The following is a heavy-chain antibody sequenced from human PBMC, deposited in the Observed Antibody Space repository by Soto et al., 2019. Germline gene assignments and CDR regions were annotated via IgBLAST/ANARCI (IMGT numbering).Heavy chain of an antibody. J-gene: IGHJ6*03. Sequence: SETLSLTCTVSGGSISSYYWSWIRQPPGKGLEWIGYIYYSGSTNYNPSLKSRVTISVDTSKNQFSLKLSSVTAADTAVYYCAGGQYCTNDVCPRGVYYYYYYMDVWGKGTTVTVSS. CDR2: IYYSGST. D-gene: IGHD2-8*01. CDR1: GGSISSYY. V-gene: IGHV4-59*01. CDR3: AGGQYCTNDVCPRGVYYYYYYMDV.